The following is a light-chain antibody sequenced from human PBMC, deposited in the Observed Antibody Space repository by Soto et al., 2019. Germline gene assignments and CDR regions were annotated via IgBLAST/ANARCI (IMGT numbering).Light chain of an antibody. Sequence: QSALTQPASVSGSPGQSITISCTGTSSDIGAYNYVSWFQQYPGKAPNLMIYEVSKRPSGVSSRFSGSRSANTASLTISGLQAEDEADYYCASFTTNSLCVFGGGTKVTVL. CDR2: EVS. CDR1: SSDIGAYNY. CDR3: ASFTTNSLCV. V-gene: IGLV2-14*01. J-gene: IGLJ3*02.